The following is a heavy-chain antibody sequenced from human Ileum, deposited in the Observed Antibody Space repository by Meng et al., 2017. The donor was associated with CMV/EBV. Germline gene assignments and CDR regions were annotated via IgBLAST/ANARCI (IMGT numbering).Heavy chain of an antibody. CDR3: ARARSSDYYYGMDV. CDR1: GGSVSSGSYY. J-gene: IGHJ6*02. D-gene: IGHD6-13*01. V-gene: IGHV4-61*01. CDR2: INHSGST. Sequence: GSLRLSCTVSGGSVSSGSYYWSWIRQPPGKGLEWIGEINHSGSTNYNPSLKSRVTMSVDTSNNQFSLRLSSVTAADTAVYYCARARSSDYYYGMDVWGQGTTVTVSS.